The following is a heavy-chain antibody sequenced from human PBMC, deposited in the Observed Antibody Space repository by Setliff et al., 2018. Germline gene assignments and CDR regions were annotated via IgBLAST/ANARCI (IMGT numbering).Heavy chain of an antibody. CDR3: ARQGASGAPHY. J-gene: IGHJ4*02. CDR1: GGSISSYY. D-gene: IGHD6-13*01. Sequence: SETLSLTCTVSGGSISSYYWSWIRQPPGKGLEWIGHIYYSGSTNYNPSLKSRVIISVDTFRSQFYLQLTSVTAADTAIYYCARQGASGAPHYWGQGTLVTVSS. V-gene: IGHV4-59*08. CDR2: IYYSGST.